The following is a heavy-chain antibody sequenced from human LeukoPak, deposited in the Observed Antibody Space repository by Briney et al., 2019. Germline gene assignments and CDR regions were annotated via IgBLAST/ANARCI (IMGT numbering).Heavy chain of an antibody. J-gene: IGHJ3*02. D-gene: IGHD3-10*01. CDR2: IYTSGST. CDR1: GGSISSYY. Sequence: PSETLSLTCTVSGGSISSYYWSWIRQPAGKGLEWIGRIYTSGSTNYNPSLKSRVTMSVDTSKNQFSLKLSSVTAADTAAYYCVVAFGELLSDGHGAFDIWGQGTMVTVSS. V-gene: IGHV4-4*07. CDR3: VVAFGELLSDGHGAFDI.